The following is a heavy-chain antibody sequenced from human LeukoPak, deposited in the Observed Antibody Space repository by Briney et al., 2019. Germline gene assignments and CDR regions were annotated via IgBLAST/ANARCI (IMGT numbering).Heavy chain of an antibody. D-gene: IGHD3-3*01. J-gene: IGHJ4*02. CDR1: GFTFSSYA. CDR3: ARDQYYDFWSGYSSAFDY. Sequence: GGSLRLSCAASGFTFSSYAMHWVRQAPGKGLEWVAVISYDGSNKYYADSVKGRFTISRDNSKNTLYLQMNSQRAEDTAVYYCARDQYYDFWSGYSSAFDYWGQGTLVTVSS. CDR2: ISYDGSNK. V-gene: IGHV3-30*01.